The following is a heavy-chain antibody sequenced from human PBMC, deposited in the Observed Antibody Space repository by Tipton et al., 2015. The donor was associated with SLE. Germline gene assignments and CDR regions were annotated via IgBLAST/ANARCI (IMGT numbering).Heavy chain of an antibody. Sequence: SLRLSCVASGLSFDDYAMHWVRQPPGKGLEWVSGISWNRGGIGYADSGKGRLTISRDNSTNTLYLQMNSLGADETAGYYCAKEYGVVIAGRGGYYFDYWGQGTLVTVSS. D-gene: IGHD2-2*01. V-gene: IGHV3-9*01. CDR2: ISWNRGGI. CDR3: AKEYGVVIAGRGGYYFDY. CDR1: GLSFDDYA. J-gene: IGHJ4*02.